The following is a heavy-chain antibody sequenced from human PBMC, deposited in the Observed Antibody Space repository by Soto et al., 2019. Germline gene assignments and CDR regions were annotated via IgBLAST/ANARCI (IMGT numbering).Heavy chain of an antibody. D-gene: IGHD5-12*01. CDR1: GFTFSSYA. J-gene: IGHJ4*02. Sequence: PGGSLRLSCAASGFTFSSYAMSWVRQAPGKGLEWVSAISGSGGSTYYADSVKGRFTISRDNSKNTLYLQMNSLRAEDTAVYYCAKDAGGSGYSADYFDYWGQGTLVTVSS. V-gene: IGHV3-23*01. CDR2: ISGSGGST. CDR3: AKDAGGSGYSADYFDY.